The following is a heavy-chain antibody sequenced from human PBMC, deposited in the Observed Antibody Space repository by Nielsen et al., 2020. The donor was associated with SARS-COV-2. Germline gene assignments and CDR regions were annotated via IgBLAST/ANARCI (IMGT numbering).Heavy chain of an antibody. CDR3: ARDGYYDNSGYYYREAFDI. Sequence: WIRQPPGKGLEWIGYIYYSGSTNYNPSLKSRVTISVDTSKNHVSLKLSSVTAADTAVYYCARDGYYDNSGYYYREAFDIWGPGTMVTVSS. J-gene: IGHJ3*02. CDR2: IYYSGST. V-gene: IGHV4-59*01. D-gene: IGHD3-22*01.